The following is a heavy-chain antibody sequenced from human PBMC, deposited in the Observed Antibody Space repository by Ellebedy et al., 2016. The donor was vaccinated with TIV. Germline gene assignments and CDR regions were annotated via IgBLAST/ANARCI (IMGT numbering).Heavy chain of an antibody. Sequence: GESLKISCAASGFSFSSYSMNWVRQAPGKGLEWVSYVSHSSITIHYADTVTGRFTVSSDNGNNSMYLQMHSLRAEDTAVYYCARDMGWGDVRLNDPFDFWGQGTMVTVSS. J-gene: IGHJ3*01. CDR2: VSHSSITI. D-gene: IGHD3-10*01. CDR3: ARDMGWGDVRLNDPFDF. CDR1: GFSFSSYS. V-gene: IGHV3-48*04.